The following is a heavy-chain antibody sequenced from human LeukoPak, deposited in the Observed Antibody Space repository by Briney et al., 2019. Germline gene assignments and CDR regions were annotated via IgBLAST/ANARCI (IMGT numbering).Heavy chain of an antibody. D-gene: IGHD3-10*01. CDR1: GFTFSSYE. Sequence: GGSLRLSCAASGFTFSSYEMTWVRQAPGKGLEWVANIKQDGSEEYYVDSVKGRFTISRDNAKNSLFLQMNSLRAEDTAVYYCARHGSITMVRGRLRYYYMDVWGKGTTVTISS. V-gene: IGHV3-7*03. CDR3: ARHGSITMVRGRLRYYYMDV. J-gene: IGHJ6*03. CDR2: IKQDGSEE.